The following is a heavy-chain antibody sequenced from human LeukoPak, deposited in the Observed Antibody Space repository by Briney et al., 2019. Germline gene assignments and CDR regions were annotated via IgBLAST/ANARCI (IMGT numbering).Heavy chain of an antibody. CDR3: ARGFHSSPQWGIRYNWFDP. J-gene: IGHJ5*02. D-gene: IGHD6-13*01. CDR1: GYTFTSYY. CDR2: INPSGGST. V-gene: IGHV1-46*01. Sequence: ASVKVSCKASGYTFTSYYMHWVRQAPGQGLEWMGIINPSGGSTSYAQKFQGRVTMTRDTSTSTVYMELSSLRSEDTAVYYCARGFHSSPQWGIRYNWFDPWGQGTLVTVSS.